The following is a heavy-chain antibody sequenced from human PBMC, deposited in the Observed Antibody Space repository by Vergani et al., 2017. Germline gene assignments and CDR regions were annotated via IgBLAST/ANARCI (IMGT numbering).Heavy chain of an antibody. CDR2: ISYDGSNK. J-gene: IGHJ6*03. V-gene: IGHV3-30*03. Sequence: QVQLVESGGGVVQPGRSLRLSCAASGFTFSSYGMHWVRQAPGKGLEWVAVISYDGSNKYYADSVKGRFTISRDNSKNTLYLQMNSLRAEDTAVYYCARGQVPRVYYYYYYMDVWSKGTTVTVSS. CDR1: GFTFSSYG. CDR3: ARGQVPRVYYYYYYMDV.